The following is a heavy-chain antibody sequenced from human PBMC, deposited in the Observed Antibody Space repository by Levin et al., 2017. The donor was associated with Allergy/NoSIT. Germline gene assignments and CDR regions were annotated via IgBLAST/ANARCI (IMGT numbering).Heavy chain of an antibody. J-gene: IGHJ4*02. Sequence: PGGSLRLSCTASGFTFGDYAMSWFRQAPGKGLEWVGFIRSKAYGGTTEYAASVKGRFTISRDDSKSIAYLQMNCLKTEDTAVYYCTRDPPRLYGPPRNSFDYWGQGTLVTVSS. CDR3: TRDPPRLYGPPRNSFDY. V-gene: IGHV3-49*03. CDR2: IRSKAYGGTT. CDR1: GFTFGDYA. D-gene: IGHD6-25*01.